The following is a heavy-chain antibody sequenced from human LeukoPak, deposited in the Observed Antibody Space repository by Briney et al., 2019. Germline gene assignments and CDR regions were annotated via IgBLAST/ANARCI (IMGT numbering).Heavy chain of an antibody. CDR3: AKGRSDSGGLYYFDH. CDR1: GFTFSSYA. CDR2: ISTSGDST. Sequence: GGSLRLSCVASGFTFSSYAVSWVRQAPGKGLEWVSAISTSGDSTYHADSVKGRFTISRDNAKNTLYLQMNTLRAEDAAVYYCAKGRSDSGGLYYFDHWGQGTLVTVSS. V-gene: IGHV3-23*01. J-gene: IGHJ4*02. D-gene: IGHD3-22*01.